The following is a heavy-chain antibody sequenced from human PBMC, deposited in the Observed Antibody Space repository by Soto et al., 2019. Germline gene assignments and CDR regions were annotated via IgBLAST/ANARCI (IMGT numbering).Heavy chain of an antibody. J-gene: IGHJ5*02. Sequence: ASVKVSCKASGYTFTSYGISWVRQAPGQGLEWMGWISAYNGNTNYAQKLQGRVTMTTDTSTSTAYMELRSLRPDDTAVYYCARVQADGTPKWFDPWGQGTLVTVSS. D-gene: IGHD6-13*01. V-gene: IGHV1-18*01. CDR1: GYTFTSYG. CDR2: ISAYNGNT. CDR3: ARVQADGTPKWFDP.